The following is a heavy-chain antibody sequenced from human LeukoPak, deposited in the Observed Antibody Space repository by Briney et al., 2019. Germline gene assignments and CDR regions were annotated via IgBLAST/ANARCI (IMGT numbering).Heavy chain of an antibody. CDR1: GYTFTGYY. V-gene: IGHV1-2*02. Sequence: ASVKVSCKASGYTFTGYYMHWVRQAPGQGLEWMGWINPNSGGTNYAQKFQGRVTMTRDTSISTAYMELSRPRSDDTAVYYCAPRGSYYDSSGYNNWFDPWGQGTLVTVSS. CDR3: APRGSYYDSSGYNNWFDP. D-gene: IGHD3-22*01. J-gene: IGHJ5*02. CDR2: INPNSGGT.